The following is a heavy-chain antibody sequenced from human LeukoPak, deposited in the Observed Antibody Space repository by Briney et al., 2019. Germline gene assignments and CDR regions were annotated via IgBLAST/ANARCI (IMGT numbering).Heavy chain of an antibody. J-gene: IGHJ1*01. V-gene: IGHV3-74*03. CDR1: GFTFSSNW. CDR3: VREVGAPGSFQH. D-gene: IGHD1-26*01. Sequence: GGSLRLSCAASGFTFSSNWMHWVRHAPGKGLVWISRINGDGRIIEHAESVKGRFTISRNNADNTLHLQMNSLRAEDTAVYHCVREVGAPGSFQHWGQGAPVTVSS. CDR2: INGDGRII.